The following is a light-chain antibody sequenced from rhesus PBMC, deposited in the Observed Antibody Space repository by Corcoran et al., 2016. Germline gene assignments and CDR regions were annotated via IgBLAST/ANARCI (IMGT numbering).Light chain of an antibody. V-gene: IGKV1-94*01. CDR3: LQDYTTPS. CDR2: AAS. Sequence: DIRMTQSPSSLSASVGDRVTVTCRASQGIDRELSWYQQKPGKAPTLLIDAASTLQTGVSSRFSGSGSGTDYTLTISSLQPEDVATYYCLQDYTTPSFGGGTKVEIK. CDR1: QGIDRE. J-gene: IGKJ4*01.